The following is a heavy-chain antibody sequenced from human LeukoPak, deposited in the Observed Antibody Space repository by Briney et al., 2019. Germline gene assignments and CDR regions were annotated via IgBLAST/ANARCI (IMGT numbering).Heavy chain of an antibody. D-gene: IGHD6-13*01. J-gene: IGHJ4*02. V-gene: IGHV3-48*04. CDR2: ISSSGSTI. CDR1: GFTFSSYS. CDR3: AREIAAAGHYFDY. Sequence: GGSLRLSCAASGFTFSSYSMNWVRQAPGKGLEWVSYISSSGSTIYYADSVKGRFTISRDNAKNSLYLQMNSLRAEDTAVYYCAREIAAAGHYFDYWGQGTLVTVSS.